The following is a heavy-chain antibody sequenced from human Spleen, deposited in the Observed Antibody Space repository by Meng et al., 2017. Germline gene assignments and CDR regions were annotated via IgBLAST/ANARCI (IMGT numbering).Heavy chain of an antibody. Sequence: VQLQTGAEGLLKASETLSLTCVVSGGSFSDYYWSWIRQPPGKGLEWIGEINHSGSTNYNPSLESRATISVDTSQNNLSLKLSSVTAADSAVYYCARGPTTMAHDFDYWGQGTLVTVSS. V-gene: IGHV4-34*01. CDR1: GGSFSDYY. CDR2: INHSGST. CDR3: ARGPTTMAHDFDY. D-gene: IGHD4-11*01. J-gene: IGHJ4*02.